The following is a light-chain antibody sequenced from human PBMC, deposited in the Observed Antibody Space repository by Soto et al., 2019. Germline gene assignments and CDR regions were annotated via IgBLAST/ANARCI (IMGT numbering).Light chain of an antibody. Sequence: EIVMTQSPATLSVSPGERATVSCRASQSVNDKLAWYQQEPGQAPRLLIYGASIRASGIPARFSGSGSGTEFTLTITSLQSEDFAVYFCQEYNNRKMFGQGTKVEIK. J-gene: IGKJ1*01. CDR1: QSVNDK. CDR2: GAS. V-gene: IGKV3-15*01. CDR3: QEYNNRKM.